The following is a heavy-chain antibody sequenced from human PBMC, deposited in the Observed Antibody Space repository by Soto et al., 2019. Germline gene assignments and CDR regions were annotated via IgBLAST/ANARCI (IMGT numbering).Heavy chain of an antibody. CDR2: IIPILGIA. J-gene: IGHJ6*03. CDR3: ARAIRGEYYMDV. CDR1: GGTFSSYT. V-gene: IGHV1-69*02. D-gene: IGHD3-10*01. Sequence: SVKVSCKASGGTFSSYTISWVRQAPGQGLEWMGRIIPILGIANYAQKFQGRVTITADKSTSTAYMELSSLRSEDTAVYYCARAIRGEYYMDVWGKGTTVTVSS.